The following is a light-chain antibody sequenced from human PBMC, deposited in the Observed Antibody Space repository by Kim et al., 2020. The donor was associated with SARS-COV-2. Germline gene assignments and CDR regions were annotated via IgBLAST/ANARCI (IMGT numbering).Light chain of an antibody. Sequence: DIQMTQSPTSLSASVGDRVTITCRASQGISNHLAWFQQRPGEAPRSLIYAASNLQSGVPSKFSGSGSGTDFTLTISSLQPEDFATYFCHQYSTYPLTFGAGTKLEI. CDR1: QGISNH. CDR2: AAS. CDR3: HQYSTYPLT. J-gene: IGKJ4*01. V-gene: IGKV1-16*02.